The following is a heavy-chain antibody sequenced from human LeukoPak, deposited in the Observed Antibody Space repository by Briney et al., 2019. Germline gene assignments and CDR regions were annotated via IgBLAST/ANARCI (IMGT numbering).Heavy chain of an antibody. CDR1: GASISSYY. J-gene: IGHJ4*02. V-gene: IGHV4-4*07. Sequence: SETLSLTCTDSGASISSYYWSWIRQPAGKGLEWIGRIYTSGSTNYNPSLKSRVTISVDTSKNQFYLKLTSMTAADTAVYYCARRFETYYFGFWGPGTLVTVSS. CDR3: ARRFETYYFGF. CDR2: IYTSGST. D-gene: IGHD3-3*01.